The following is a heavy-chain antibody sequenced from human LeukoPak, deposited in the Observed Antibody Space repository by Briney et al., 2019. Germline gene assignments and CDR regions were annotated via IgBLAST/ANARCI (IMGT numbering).Heavy chain of an antibody. V-gene: IGHV4-59*08. D-gene: IGHD3-22*01. CDR2: IYYSGST. CDR3: ARCYYDSDHWYFDL. Sequence: SETLSLTCTVSGGSISSYYWSWIRQPPGKGLEWIGYIYYSGSTNYNPSLKSRVTISVDTSKNQFSLKLSSVTAADTAVYYCARCYYDSDHWYFDLWGRGTLVTVFS. CDR1: GGSISSYY. J-gene: IGHJ2*01.